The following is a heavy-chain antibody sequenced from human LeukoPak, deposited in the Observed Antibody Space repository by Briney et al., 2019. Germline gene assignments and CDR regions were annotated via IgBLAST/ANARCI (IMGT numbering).Heavy chain of an antibody. V-gene: IGHV3-7*01. CDR3: ARDRGDY. J-gene: IGHJ4*02. CDR2: IKQDGSEK. CDR1: GFTFTYYW. Sequence: GGSLRLSCAASGFTFTYYWMSWVRQAPGKGLEWVANIKQDGSEKYYVDSVKGRFTISRDNARNSLYLQMNNLRAEDTAVYYCARDRGDYWGQGTLVTVSS.